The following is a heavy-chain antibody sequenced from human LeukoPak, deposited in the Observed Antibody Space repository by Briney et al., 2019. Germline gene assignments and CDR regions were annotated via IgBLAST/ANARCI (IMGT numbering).Heavy chain of an antibody. CDR1: GYSFTSYW. V-gene: IGHV5-51*01. CDR3: ARLSDIDFWSGKGYFDY. Sequence: GESLKISCKGSGYSFTSYWIGWVRQMPGKGLEWMGIIYPGDSDTRYSPSFQGQVTISADKSISTAYLQWSSLKASDTAMYYCARLSDIDFWSGKGYFDYWGQGTLVTVSS. CDR2: IYPGDSDT. J-gene: IGHJ4*02. D-gene: IGHD3-3*01.